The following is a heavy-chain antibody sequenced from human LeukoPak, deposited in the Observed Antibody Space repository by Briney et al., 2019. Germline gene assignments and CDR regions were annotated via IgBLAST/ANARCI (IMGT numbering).Heavy chain of an antibody. V-gene: IGHV1-69*13. J-gene: IGHJ4*02. CDR3: ARSDSYDILTGRTYYFDY. D-gene: IGHD3-9*01. CDR1: GGTFSSYA. CDR2: IIPIFGTA. Sequence: SVTVSCKASGGTFSSYAISWVRQAPGQGLEWMGGIIPIFGTANYAQEFQGRATITADESTSTAYMELSSLRSEDTAVYYCARSDSYDILTGRTYYFDYWGQGTLVTVSS.